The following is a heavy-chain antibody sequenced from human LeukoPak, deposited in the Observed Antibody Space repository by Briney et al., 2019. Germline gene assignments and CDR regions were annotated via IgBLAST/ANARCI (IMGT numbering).Heavy chain of an antibody. CDR1: GFPFSSYE. J-gene: IGHJ4*02. Sequence: GSLQLSCAASGFPFSSYEMNWVRPAPGKGLEWVSYISSGSTIYYADSVKGRFTISRDNAKNSLYLQMNSLRAEDTAVYYCARESIAVAGAPFDYWGQGTLVTVSS. CDR2: ISSGSTI. V-gene: IGHV3-48*03. CDR3: ARESIAVAGAPFDY. D-gene: IGHD6-19*01.